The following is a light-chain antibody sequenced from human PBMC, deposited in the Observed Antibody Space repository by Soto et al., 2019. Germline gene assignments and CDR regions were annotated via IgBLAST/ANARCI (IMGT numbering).Light chain of an antibody. CDR1: QSLDNY. V-gene: IGKV3-11*01. CDR3: PPRGHWPS. J-gene: IGKJ4*01. Sequence: EIVLTQSPATLSLSPGERATLSCRASQSLDNYLAWYQHKPGQAPRLLIYDASTRATDIPARFSGSGSVTAFTLTISSLDPEGFAVYYCPPRGHWPSFGGGTKVEIK. CDR2: DAS.